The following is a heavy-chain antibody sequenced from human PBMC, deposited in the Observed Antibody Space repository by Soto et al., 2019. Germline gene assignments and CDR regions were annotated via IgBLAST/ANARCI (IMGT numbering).Heavy chain of an antibody. CDR2: IRGSGGST. Sequence: EVQLLESGGCLVQPGGSLRLSCAAYGFTFSSYAMSWVRQAPGKGLEWVSAIRGSGGSTYYADSVKGRFTISRDTSKNTLYMQMNSVRAEATAVYYCAKEAVSPSGYRYGLCYHWGQGGLVTVS. J-gene: IGHJ5*02. CDR1: GFTFSSYA. D-gene: IGHD5-18*01. V-gene: IGHV3-23*01. CDR3: AKEAVSPSGYRYGLCYH.